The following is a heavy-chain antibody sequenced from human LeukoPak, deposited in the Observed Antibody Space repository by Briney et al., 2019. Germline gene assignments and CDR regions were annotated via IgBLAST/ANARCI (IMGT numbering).Heavy chain of an antibody. J-gene: IGHJ4*02. CDR3: ARGRSCTNGVCYGDFDS. Sequence: ASVKVSCKASGYTFTSYDINWVRQATGQGLEWMGWMRPNSGNTGYAQKFQRRVTMSRNTSTTTAYLELSSLRSEDTAVYYCARGRSCTNGVCYGDFDSWGPGTLVTVS. D-gene: IGHD2-8*01. V-gene: IGHV1-8*01. CDR2: MRPNSGNT. CDR1: GYTFTSYD.